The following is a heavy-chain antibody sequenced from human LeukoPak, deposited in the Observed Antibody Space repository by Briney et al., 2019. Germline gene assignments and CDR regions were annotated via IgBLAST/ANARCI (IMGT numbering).Heavy chain of an antibody. V-gene: IGHV4-59*01. CDR3: ARGSPYYYGSGSYYPHY. CDR2: IYYSRST. Sequence: KASETLCLTCTVSGCSISSYYWSWIRQPPGKGLERIGYIYYSRSTNYNPSLKSRVTISVDTSKNQFSLKLSSVTAADTAVYYCARGSPYYYGSGSYYPHYWGQGTLVTVSS. CDR1: GCSISSYY. J-gene: IGHJ4*02. D-gene: IGHD3-10*01.